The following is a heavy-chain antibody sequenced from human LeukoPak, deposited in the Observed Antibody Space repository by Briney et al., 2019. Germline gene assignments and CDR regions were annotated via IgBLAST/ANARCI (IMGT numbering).Heavy chain of an antibody. CDR1: GFTFSNYG. J-gene: IGHJ4*02. Sequence: GALRLSCAASGFTFSNYGMHWVRQAPGKGLEWVAVIWYDGSKKYYADSVKGRFTISRDDSKNTLYLQKNSLRGDDTAFYYCARDFCSTTSCLDYWGQGTLVTVSS. D-gene: IGHD2-2*01. V-gene: IGHV3-33*01. CDR2: IWYDGSKK. CDR3: ARDFCSTTSCLDY.